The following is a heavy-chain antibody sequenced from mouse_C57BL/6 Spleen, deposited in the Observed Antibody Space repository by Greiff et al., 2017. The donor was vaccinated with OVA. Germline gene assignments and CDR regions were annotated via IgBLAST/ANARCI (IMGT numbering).Heavy chain of an antibody. CDR3: ARDDYDDYWYFDV. CDR1: GYTFTSYT. J-gene: IGHJ1*03. Sequence: QVQLKESGAELARPGASVKMSCKASGYTFTSYTMHWVKQRPGQGLEWIGYINPSSGYTKYNQKFKDKATLTADKSSSTAYMQLSSLTSEDSAVYYCARDDYDDYWYFDVWGTGTTVTVSS. CDR2: INPSSGYT. D-gene: IGHD2-4*01. V-gene: IGHV1-4*01.